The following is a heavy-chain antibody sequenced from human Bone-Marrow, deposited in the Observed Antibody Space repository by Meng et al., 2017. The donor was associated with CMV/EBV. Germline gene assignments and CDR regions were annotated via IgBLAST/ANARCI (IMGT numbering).Heavy chain of an antibody. Sequence: GESLKISCKGSGYSFTSYWIGWVRQMPGKGLEWMGIIYPGDSDTRYSPSFQGQVTISADKSISTAYLQWSSLKASDTAMYYWARLRTSITHAFDIWGQGTMVTVSS. CDR3: ARLRTSITHAFDI. V-gene: IGHV5-51*01. CDR1: GYSFTSYW. CDR2: IYPGDSDT. D-gene: IGHD3-10*01. J-gene: IGHJ3*02.